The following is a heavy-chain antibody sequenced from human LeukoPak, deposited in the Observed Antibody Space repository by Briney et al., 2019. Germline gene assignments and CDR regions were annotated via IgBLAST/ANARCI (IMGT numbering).Heavy chain of an antibody. CDR2: IYYSGST. D-gene: IGHD3-22*01. CDR3: ARRAGYYYDSSGYPQVDY. Sequence: PSETLSLTCTVSGGSISSSSYYWGWIRQPPGKGLEWIGSIYYSGSTYYNPSLRSRVTISVDTSKNQFSLKLSSVTAADTAMYYCARRAGYYYDSSGYPQVDYWGQGTLVTVSS. J-gene: IGHJ4*02. CDR1: GGSISSSSYY. V-gene: IGHV4-39*01.